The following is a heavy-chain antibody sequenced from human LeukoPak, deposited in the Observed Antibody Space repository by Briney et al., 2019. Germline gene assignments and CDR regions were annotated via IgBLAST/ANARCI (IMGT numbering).Heavy chain of an antibody. Sequence: PSETLSLTCTVSGGSNSSYYWSWLRQPPGKGLEWIGPIYYSGSTNYNPSLKSRVTISVDTSKNQFSLKLSSVTAADTAVYYCARGPYYYDSSGYYFDYWGQGTLVTVSS. CDR3: ARGPYYYDSSGYYFDY. D-gene: IGHD3-22*01. CDR2: IYYSGST. CDR1: GGSNSSYY. V-gene: IGHV4-59*01. J-gene: IGHJ4*02.